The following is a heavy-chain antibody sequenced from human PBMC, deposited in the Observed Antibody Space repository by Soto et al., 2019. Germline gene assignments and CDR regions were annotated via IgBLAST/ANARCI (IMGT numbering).Heavy chain of an antibody. D-gene: IGHD3-3*01. CDR1: GASISTDY. Sequence: QVQLQESGPGLVKPSQTLSLTCSVSGASISTDYWSWIRQPPGKRLEYIGFIYKGGSPNYNPSLESRVTISQDTSKNQVSLKLTSVTAADTAVYYCARGEWFLRGYGMDVWGRGTTVTVS. CDR3: ARGEWFLRGYGMDV. CDR2: IYKGGSP. J-gene: IGHJ6*02. V-gene: IGHV4-59*01.